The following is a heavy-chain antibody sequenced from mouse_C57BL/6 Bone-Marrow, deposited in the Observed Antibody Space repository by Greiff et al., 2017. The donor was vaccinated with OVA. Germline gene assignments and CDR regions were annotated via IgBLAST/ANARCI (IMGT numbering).Heavy chain of an antibody. CDR2: IYPRSGNT. CDR1: GYTFTSYG. D-gene: IGHD3-3*01. CDR3: ARRGWDWFAY. V-gene: IGHV1-81*01. J-gene: IGHJ3*01. Sequence: VMLVESGAELARPGASVKLSCKASGYTFTSYGISWVKQRTGQGLEWIGEIYPRSGNTYYNEKFKGKATLTADKSSSTAYMELRSLTSEDSAVYFCARRGWDWFAYWGQGTLVTVSA.